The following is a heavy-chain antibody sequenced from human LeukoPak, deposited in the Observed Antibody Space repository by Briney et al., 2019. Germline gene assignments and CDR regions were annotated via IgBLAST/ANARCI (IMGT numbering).Heavy chain of an antibody. CDR3: ARDAILTGTEYYFDY. Sequence: GGSLRLSCAVSGFTFQSYAMHWVRQAPGKGLEWVAVISYDGTNKYYADSVKGRFNISRDNPKSTLYLQVSSLRVEDTAVYYCARDAILTGTEYYFDYWGQGTLVTVSS. CDR2: ISYDGTNK. V-gene: IGHV3-30*04. J-gene: IGHJ4*02. CDR1: GFTFQSYA. D-gene: IGHD3-9*01.